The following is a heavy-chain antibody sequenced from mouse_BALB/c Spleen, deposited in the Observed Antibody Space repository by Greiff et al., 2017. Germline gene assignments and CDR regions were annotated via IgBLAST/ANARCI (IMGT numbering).Heavy chain of an antibody. Sequence: VMLVESGPGLVQPSQSLSITCTVSGFSLTSYGVHWVRQSPGKGLEWLGVIWSGGSTDYNAAFISRLSISKDNSKSQVFFKMNSLQADDTAIYYCARNRELLRLPDAMDYWGQGTSVTVSS. CDR1: GFSLTSYG. CDR3: ARNRELLRLPDAMDY. V-gene: IGHV2-4-1*01. J-gene: IGHJ4*01. D-gene: IGHD1-2*01. CDR2: IWSGGST.